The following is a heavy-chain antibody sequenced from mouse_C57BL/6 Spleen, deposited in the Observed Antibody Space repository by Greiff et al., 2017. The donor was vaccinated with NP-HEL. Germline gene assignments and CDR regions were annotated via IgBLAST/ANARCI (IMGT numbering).Heavy chain of an antibody. V-gene: IGHV1-82*01. CDR2: IYPGDGDT. Sequence: VQLQQSGPELVKPGASVKISCKASGYAFSSSWMNWVKQRPGKGLEWIGRIYPGDGDTNYNGKFKGKATLTADKSSSTAYMQLSSLTSEDSAVYFCAREGGYYEFAYWGQGTLVTVSA. J-gene: IGHJ3*01. D-gene: IGHD2-3*01. CDR3: AREGGYYEFAY. CDR1: GYAFSSSW.